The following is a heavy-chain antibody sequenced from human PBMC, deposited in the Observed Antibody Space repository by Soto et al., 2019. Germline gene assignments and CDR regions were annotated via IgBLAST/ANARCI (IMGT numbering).Heavy chain of an antibody. CDR3: ARPGTAGYYYYGMDV. V-gene: IGHV1-69*13. CDR1: GGTFSSYA. Sequence: VKVSCKASGGTFSSYAISWVRQAPGQGLEWMGGIIPIFGTANYAQKFQGRVTITADESTSTAYMELSSLRSEDTAVYYCARPGTAGYYYYGMDVWGQGTTVTVSS. D-gene: IGHD1-7*01. J-gene: IGHJ6*02. CDR2: IIPIFGTA.